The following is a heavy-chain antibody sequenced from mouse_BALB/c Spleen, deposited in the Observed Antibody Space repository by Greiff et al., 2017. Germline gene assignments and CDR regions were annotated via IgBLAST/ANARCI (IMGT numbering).Heavy chain of an antibody. D-gene: IGHD2-10*02. CDR1: GFNIKDTY. Sequence: VQLQQSGAELVKPGASVKLSCTASGFNIKDTYMHWVKQRPEQGLEWIGRIDPANGNTKYDPKFQGKATITAATSSNTAYLQLSSLTSEDTAVYYCGYGNYGGLDYWGQGTTLTVSS. CDR3: GYGNYGGLDY. CDR2: IDPANGNT. V-gene: IGHV14-3*02. J-gene: IGHJ2*01.